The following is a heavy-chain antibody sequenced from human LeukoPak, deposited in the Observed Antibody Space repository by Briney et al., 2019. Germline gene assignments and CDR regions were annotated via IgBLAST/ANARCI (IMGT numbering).Heavy chain of an antibody. J-gene: IGHJ5*02. Sequence: GASVKVSCKVSGYTLTELSMHWVRQAPGKGLEWMGGFDPEDGETIYAQKFQGRVTMTEDTSTDTAYMELSSLRSEDTAVYYYATDSTGSSWYRDWFDPWGQGTLVTVSS. CDR2: FDPEDGET. CDR1: GYTLTELS. CDR3: ATDSTGSSWYRDWFDP. V-gene: IGHV1-24*01. D-gene: IGHD6-13*01.